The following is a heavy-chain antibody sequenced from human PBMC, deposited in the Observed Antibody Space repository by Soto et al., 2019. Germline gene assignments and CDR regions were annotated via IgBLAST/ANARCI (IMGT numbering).Heavy chain of an antibody. V-gene: IGHV4-31*03. D-gene: IGHD6-13*01. CDR2: INYRGST. CDR1: GGSINSGDSY. CDR3: ARDAPGAAPY. Sequence: QVQLQESGPGLVRPSQTLSLICTVSGGSINSGDSYWNWIRQHPEKGLEWIGYINYRGSTFYNPSLKSRIIISVDTSKNQFSLKLSSVTAADTAVYYFARDAPGAAPYWGQGTLVTVSS. J-gene: IGHJ4*02.